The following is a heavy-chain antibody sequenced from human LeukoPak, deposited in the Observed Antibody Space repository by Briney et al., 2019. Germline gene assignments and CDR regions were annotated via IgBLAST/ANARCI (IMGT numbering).Heavy chain of an antibody. CDR2: ISGSGGNT. Sequence: GGSLRLSCAASEFSFSTYAMTWVRQAPGKGLEWVSTISGSGGNTYYADSVEGRFTISRDNSKNTLYLQMNSLRAEDTAVYYCAKTPGFSMYYFDYWGQGTLVTVSS. D-gene: IGHD1-14*01. V-gene: IGHV3-23*01. J-gene: IGHJ4*02. CDR3: AKTPGFSMYYFDY. CDR1: EFSFSTYA.